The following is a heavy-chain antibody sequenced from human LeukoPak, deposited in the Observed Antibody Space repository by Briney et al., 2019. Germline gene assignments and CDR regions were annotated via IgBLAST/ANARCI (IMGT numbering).Heavy chain of an antibody. V-gene: IGHV4-34*01. D-gene: IGHD2-2*01. CDR3: ARPYCSSTSCYDWDDY. J-gene: IGHJ4*02. Sequence: SEALSLTCAVYGGSFSGYYWSWIRQPPGKGLEWIGEINHSGSTNYNPSLKSRVTISVDTSKNQFSLKLSSVTAADTAVYYCARPYCSSTSCYDWDDYWGQGTLVTVSS. CDR1: GGSFSGYY. CDR2: INHSGST.